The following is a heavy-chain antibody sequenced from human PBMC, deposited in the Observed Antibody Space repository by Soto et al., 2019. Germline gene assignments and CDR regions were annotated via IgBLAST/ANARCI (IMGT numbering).Heavy chain of an antibody. J-gene: IGHJ6*02. Sequence: SVKVSCNPSGYTFTSYAMHWVRQAPGQRLEWMGWINAGNGNTKYSQKSQGRVTITRDTSASTAYMELRSLRSDDTAVYYCARLMGSSSSQLHYYGMDAWGQGTTVTVSS. CDR2: INAGNGNT. CDR1: GYTFTSYA. CDR3: ARLMGSSSSQLHYYGMDA. D-gene: IGHD6-6*01. V-gene: IGHV1-3*01.